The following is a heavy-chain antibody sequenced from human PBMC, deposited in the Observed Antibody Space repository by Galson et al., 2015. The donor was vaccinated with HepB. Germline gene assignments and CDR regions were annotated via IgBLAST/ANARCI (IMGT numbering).Heavy chain of an antibody. D-gene: IGHD5-24*01. CDR3: ARGTVATTGGLDY. CDR2: INRSGGT. Sequence: TLSLTCAVYGGSFSGHYWSWIRQPPGKGLEWIGEINRSGGTNYNPSLKSRGTISVDMSKNQFSLKVSSVTAADTAIYYCARGTVATTGGLDYWGQGTLVTVSS. CDR1: GGSFSGHY. V-gene: IGHV4-34*01. J-gene: IGHJ4*02.